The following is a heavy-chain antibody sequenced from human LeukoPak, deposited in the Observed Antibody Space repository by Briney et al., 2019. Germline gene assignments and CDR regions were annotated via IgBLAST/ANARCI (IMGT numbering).Heavy chain of an antibody. CDR2: ISGYNGNT. V-gene: IGHV1-18*04. CDR3: ARVSTNSRVGGYDPQWYFDL. J-gene: IGHJ2*01. CDR1: GYTFINYG. Sequence: ASVKVSCKASGYTFINYGFTWLRQAPGQGLEWMGLISGYNGNTNYLQKFQGRVTMTTDTSTNTVYMELRSLSSDDTAVYYCARVSTNSRVGGYDPQWYFDLWGRGTLVTVSS. D-gene: IGHD5-12*01.